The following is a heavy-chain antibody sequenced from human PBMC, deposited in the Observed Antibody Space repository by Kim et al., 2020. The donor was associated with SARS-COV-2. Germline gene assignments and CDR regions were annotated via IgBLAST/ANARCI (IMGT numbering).Heavy chain of an antibody. D-gene: IGHD3-10*01. CDR3: AKDTGDSGVDAFDI. Sequence: GGSLRLSCAASGFTFDDYAMHWVRQAPGKGLEWVSGISWNSGSIGYADSVKGRFTISRDNAKNSLYLQMNSLRAEDTALYYCAKDTGDSGVDAFDIWGQG. V-gene: IGHV3-9*01. CDR1: GFTFDDYA. CDR2: ISWNSGSI. J-gene: IGHJ3*02.